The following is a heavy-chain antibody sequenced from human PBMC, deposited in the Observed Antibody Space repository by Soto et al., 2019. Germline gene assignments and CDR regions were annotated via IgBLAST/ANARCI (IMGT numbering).Heavy chain of an antibody. CDR2: INHSGST. Sequence: PSETLFLTCAVHGGSFSGYYWTWIRQPPGMGLEWIGGINHSGSTNCSPSLKSRVTISVVTSKNQFSLKLTSVTAADTAVYYCARDKITGHFDYWGQGTLVTVCS. J-gene: IGHJ4*02. CDR1: GGSFSGYY. CDR3: ARDKITGHFDY. D-gene: IGHD2-8*02. V-gene: IGHV4-34*01.